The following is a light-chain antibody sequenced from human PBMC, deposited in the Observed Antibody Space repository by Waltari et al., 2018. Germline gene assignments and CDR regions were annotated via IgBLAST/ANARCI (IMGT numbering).Light chain of an antibody. J-gene: IGKJ4*01. V-gene: IGKV3-11*01. CDR2: GAS. CDR1: QSVANY. CDR3: QGDSNSPLT. Sequence: VILTQSPATLSLSPGERATLSCRASQSVANYLACYQQQPGQAPRLLICGASSRATGIPDRFSGTGSGTEFTLTISCLEPEDFAVYYCQGDSNSPLTSGGGAKVEIK.